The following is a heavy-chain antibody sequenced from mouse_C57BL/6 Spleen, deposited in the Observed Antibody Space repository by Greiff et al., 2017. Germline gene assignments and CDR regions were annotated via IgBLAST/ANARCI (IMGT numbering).Heavy chain of an antibody. D-gene: IGHD1-1*01. Sequence: VPLQQPGAELVKPGASVKMSCKASGYTFTSYWITWVKHRPGPGLGWIGDIYPGSGSTNYNEKFKSKAPLTVDTSSSTAYMQLSSLASEESAGYYCAGYYGSRYFDVWGTGTTVTVSS. CDR1: GYTFTSYW. CDR2: IYPGSGST. V-gene: IGHV1-55*01. CDR3: AGYYGSRYFDV. J-gene: IGHJ1*03.